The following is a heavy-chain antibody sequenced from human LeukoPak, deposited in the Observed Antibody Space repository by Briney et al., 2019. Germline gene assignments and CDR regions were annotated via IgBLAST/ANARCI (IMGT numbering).Heavy chain of an antibody. J-gene: IGHJ4*02. CDR3: AGRYCSGDYCPGY. V-gene: IGHV3-7*01. D-gene: IGHD2-21*01. Sequence: GGSLRLSCAASGFTFSSYWMNWVRQAPGKRPEWVANIKPDGSGKYYVDSVKGRFTISRDNAQNSVYLQMNSPRAEDTAVYYCAGRYCSGDYCPGYWGQGTLVTVSS. CDR1: GFTFSSYW. CDR2: IKPDGSGK.